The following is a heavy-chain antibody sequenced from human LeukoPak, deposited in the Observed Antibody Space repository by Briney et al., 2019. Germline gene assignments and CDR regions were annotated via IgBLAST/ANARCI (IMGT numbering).Heavy chain of an antibody. J-gene: IGHJ4*02. CDR3: ATVVSATADY. CDR2: ISYDGSNK. Sequence: PGRSLRLSCAASGFTFSSYGMHWVRQAPGKGLEWVAVISYDGSNKYYADSVKGRSTISRDNSKNTLYLQMNSLRAEDTAVYYCATVVSATADYWGQGTLVTVSS. CDR1: GFTFSSYG. D-gene: IGHD2-15*01. V-gene: IGHV3-30*03.